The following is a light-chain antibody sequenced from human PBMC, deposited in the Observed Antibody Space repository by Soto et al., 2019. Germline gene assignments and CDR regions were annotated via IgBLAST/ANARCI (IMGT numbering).Light chain of an antibody. Sequence: EIVLTQSQATLSLSPGERAALSCRAIQSVSSYLAWYQQKPGQAPRLLIYAASNRATGIPARFSGSGSGTDFTLTISSLEPEDFALYYCQQHRNWPLTFGGGTKVEIK. J-gene: IGKJ4*01. CDR1: QSVSSY. CDR3: QQHRNWPLT. CDR2: AAS. V-gene: IGKV3-11*01.